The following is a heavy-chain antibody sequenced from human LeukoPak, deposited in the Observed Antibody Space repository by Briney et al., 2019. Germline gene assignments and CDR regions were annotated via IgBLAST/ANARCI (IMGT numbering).Heavy chain of an antibody. CDR2: ISAYNGNT. D-gene: IGHD1-26*01. CDR1: GYTFTSYG. CDR3: AKSGRSRFAFDI. J-gene: IGHJ3*02. Sequence: ASVKVSCKASGYTFTSYGISWVRQAPGQGLEWMGWISAYNGNTNYAQKFQGRVTITADESTSTAYMELSSLRSEDTAVYYCAKSGRSRFAFDIWGQGTMVTVSS. V-gene: IGHV1-18*01.